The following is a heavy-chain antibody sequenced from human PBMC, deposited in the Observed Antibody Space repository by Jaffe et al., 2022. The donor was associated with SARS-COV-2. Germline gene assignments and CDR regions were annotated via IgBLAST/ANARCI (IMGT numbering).Heavy chain of an antibody. J-gene: IGHJ4*02. CDR3: AKGHDYSSSCFFDY. CDR1: GLTFNNYA. Sequence: EVQLVESGGGLVQPGGSLRLSCAASGLTFNNYAMNWVRQAPGKGLEWVSVISSRGGSTHYADSVKGRFTISRDNSKNTLYLQMNSLRAEDTAVYYCAKGHDYSSSCFFDYWGQGSLVTVSS. CDR2: ISSRGGST. V-gene: IGHV3-23*04. D-gene: IGHD6-6*01.